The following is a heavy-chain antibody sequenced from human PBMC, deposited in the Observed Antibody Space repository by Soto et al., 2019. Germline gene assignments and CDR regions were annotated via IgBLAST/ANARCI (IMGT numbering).Heavy chain of an antibody. CDR3: TRAESPNIAYFFDY. Sequence: GGSLRLSCTASGFTFGNYAINWVRQAPGKGLEWVGLIRNQTYSGATEYAASMKGRFTILRDDSKNIAYLQMNSLKTEYSAVYYCTRAESPNIAYFFDYWGQGTLVTVSS. V-gene: IGHV3-49*04. CDR1: GFTFGNYA. J-gene: IGHJ4*02. CDR2: IRNQTYSGAT.